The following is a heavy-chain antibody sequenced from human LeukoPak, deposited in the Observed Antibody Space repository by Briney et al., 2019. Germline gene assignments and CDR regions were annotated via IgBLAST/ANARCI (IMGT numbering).Heavy chain of an antibody. Sequence: GGSLRLSCAASGFTVSSNYVRWVRHAPGKGLEWVSVIYSGGSTYYADSVKGRFTISRDNSKNTLYLQMNSLRAEDTAVYYCERDKKGTYGRGAFDYWGQGTLVTVSS. D-gene: IGHD3-10*01. J-gene: IGHJ4*02. V-gene: IGHV3-53*01. CDR3: ERDKKGTYGRGAFDY. CDR1: GFTVSSNY. CDR2: IYSGGST.